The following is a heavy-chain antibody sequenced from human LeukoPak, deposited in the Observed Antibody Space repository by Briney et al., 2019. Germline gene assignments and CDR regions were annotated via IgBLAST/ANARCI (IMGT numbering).Heavy chain of an antibody. Sequence: PGGSLRLSCAASGFTFSSYSMNWVRQAPGKGLEWVSSISSSSSYIYYADSVKGRFTISRDNAKNSLYLQMNSLRAEDTAVYYCARDSGGPTYYDFWSGYPREVFDYWGQGTLVTVSS. J-gene: IGHJ4*02. CDR3: ARDSGGPTYYDFWSGYPREVFDY. D-gene: IGHD3-3*01. V-gene: IGHV3-21*01. CDR1: GFTFSSYS. CDR2: ISSSSSYI.